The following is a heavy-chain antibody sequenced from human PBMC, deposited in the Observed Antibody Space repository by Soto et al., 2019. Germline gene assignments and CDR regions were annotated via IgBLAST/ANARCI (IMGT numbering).Heavy chain of an antibody. D-gene: IGHD2-21*02. V-gene: IGHV1-46*01. Sequence: QVQLVQSGAEVKKPGASVKDYCKASGDTFTDYSIHWVRHAPGQGLEWMGTVNPSGGHTTYAQDFLGRMAMTRDTSTSTLYMALTSLTSEDPAVYYCARWGPVVVVPADVDYWGQGTLVTVSS. CDR3: ARWGPVVVVPADVDY. J-gene: IGHJ4*02. CDR1: GDTFTDYS. CDR2: VNPSGGHT.